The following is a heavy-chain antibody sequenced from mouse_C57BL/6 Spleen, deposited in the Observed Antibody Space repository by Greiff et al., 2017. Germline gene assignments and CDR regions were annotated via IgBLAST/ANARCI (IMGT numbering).Heavy chain of an antibody. Sequence: EVQLVESGGGLVQPKGSLKLSCAASGFSFNTYAMNWVRQAPGKGLEWVARIRSKSNNYATYYADSVKDRFTISRDDSESMLYLQMNNMKAEDIAMYYCVRHDRGSTGYWGQGTTLTVSS. CDR1: GFSFNTYA. J-gene: IGHJ2*01. V-gene: IGHV10-1*01. CDR3: VRHDRGSTGY. D-gene: IGHD1-1*01. CDR2: IRSKSNNYAT.